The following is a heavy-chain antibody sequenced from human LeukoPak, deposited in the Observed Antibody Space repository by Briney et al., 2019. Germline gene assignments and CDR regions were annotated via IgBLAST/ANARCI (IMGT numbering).Heavy chain of an antibody. Sequence: PGGSLRLSCAASGFTFSSSVMSWVRQAPGKGLEWVSDIGGSRGTTNYADSVKGRFTISRDNSKNTLYLQMNSLRAEDTAVYYCAKAPNYYDSSGYYTGGFTFDYWGQGTLVTVSS. J-gene: IGHJ4*02. CDR3: AKAPNYYDSSGYYTGGFTFDY. D-gene: IGHD3-22*01. CDR1: GFTFSSSV. CDR2: IGGSRGTT. V-gene: IGHV3-23*01.